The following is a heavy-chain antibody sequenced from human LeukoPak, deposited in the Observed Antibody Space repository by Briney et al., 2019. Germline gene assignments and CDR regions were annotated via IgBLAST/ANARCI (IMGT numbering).Heavy chain of an antibody. J-gene: IGHJ6*03. CDR1: GYTFTSYY. CDR3: AKDQKRGYSYGYLFYHYYMDV. Sequence: ASVTVSFKASGYTFTSYYMHWVRQAPGQGLEWMGIINPSGGSTSYAQKFQGRVTMTRDTSTSTVYMELSSLRSEDTAVYYCAKDQKRGYSYGYLFYHYYMDVWGKGTTVTISS. CDR2: INPSGGST. D-gene: IGHD5-18*01. V-gene: IGHV1-46*01.